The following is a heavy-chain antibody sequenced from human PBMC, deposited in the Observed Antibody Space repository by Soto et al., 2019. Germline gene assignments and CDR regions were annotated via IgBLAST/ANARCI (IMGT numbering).Heavy chain of an antibody. CDR1: GVNFGSYA. V-gene: IGHV3-30-3*01. Sequence: PGGSMRLSCAAAGVNFGSYARHWVRQAPGKGLEWVAVISYDGSNKYYADSVKGRFTISRDNSKNTLYLQMNSLRAEDTAVYYCASSGTTSLDYWGQGNLVTVSS. CDR3: ASSGTTSLDY. CDR2: ISYDGSNK. D-gene: IGHD1-7*01. J-gene: IGHJ4*02.